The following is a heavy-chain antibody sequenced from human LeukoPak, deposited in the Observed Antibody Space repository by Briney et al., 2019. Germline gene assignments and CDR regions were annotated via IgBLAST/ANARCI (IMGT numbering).Heavy chain of an antibody. V-gene: IGHV4-31*03. CDR1: GGSISSGGYY. CDR3: ARASSGYYYWEGVDAFDI. J-gene: IGHJ3*02. Sequence: SETLSLTCTVSGGSISSGGYYWSWIRQHPGKGLEWIGYIYYSGSTYYNPSLKSRVTISVDTSKNQSSLKLSSVTAADTAVYYCARASSGYYYWEGVDAFDIWGQGTMVTVSS. D-gene: IGHD3-22*01. CDR2: IYYSGST.